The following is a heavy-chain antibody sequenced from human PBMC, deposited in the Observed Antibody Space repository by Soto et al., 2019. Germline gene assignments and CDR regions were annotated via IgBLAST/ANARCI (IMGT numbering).Heavy chain of an antibody. D-gene: IGHD6-19*01. CDR2: IYTSASI. V-gene: IGHV4-4*07. CDR1: GADINTYP. Sequence: SETLSLTCSISGADINTYPWTWIRQPAGKGLEWIGRIYTSASINYNPSLRGQVTLSVDTSTNQVSLKLASVTAADTAVYYCARDREAGYNFYYGMDVWGQGTTVTVSS. J-gene: IGHJ6*02. CDR3: ARDREAGYNFYYGMDV.